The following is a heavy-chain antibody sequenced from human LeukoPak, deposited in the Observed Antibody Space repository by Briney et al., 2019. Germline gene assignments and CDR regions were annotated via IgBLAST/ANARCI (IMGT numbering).Heavy chain of an antibody. J-gene: IGHJ6*02. Sequence: GGSLRLSCAASGFTFSSYAMHWVRQAPGKGLEWVAVISYDGSNKYYADSVKGRFTISRDNSKNTLYLQMNSLRAEDTAVYYCARDILSTSRQWLVVYYYYYGMDVWGQGTTVTVSS. CDR2: ISYDGSNK. CDR3: ARDILSTSRQWLVVYYYYYGMDV. CDR1: GFTFSSYA. V-gene: IGHV3-30-3*01. D-gene: IGHD6-19*01.